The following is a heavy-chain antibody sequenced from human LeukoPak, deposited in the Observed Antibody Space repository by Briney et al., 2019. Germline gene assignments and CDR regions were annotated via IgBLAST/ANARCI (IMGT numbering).Heavy chain of an antibody. J-gene: IGHJ4*02. D-gene: IGHD2-2*01. CDR2: INHNGST. Sequence: PSETLSLTCAVYGGSFSGYYWSWIRQPPGKGLEWIGEINHNGSTNYNPSLKSRVTISVDTSKNQFSLKLSSVTAADTAVYYCARGPAAGTIPFDYWGQGTLVTVSS. V-gene: IGHV4-34*01. CDR3: ARGPAAGTIPFDY. CDR1: GGSFSGYY.